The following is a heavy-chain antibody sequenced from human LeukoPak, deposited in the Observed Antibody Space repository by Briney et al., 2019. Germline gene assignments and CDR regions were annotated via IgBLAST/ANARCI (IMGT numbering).Heavy chain of an antibody. Sequence: GGSLRLSCAASGFTFSTYEMKWVRQAPGKGLEWVSYISSSGSTIYYADSVKGRFTISRDNAKNSMYLQMNSLRAEDTAVYYCVRGKSVGGYQPYYWGQGSLVTVSS. CDR1: GFTFSTYE. CDR2: ISSSGSTI. D-gene: IGHD5-12*01. J-gene: IGHJ4*02. V-gene: IGHV3-48*03. CDR3: VRGKSVGGYQPYY.